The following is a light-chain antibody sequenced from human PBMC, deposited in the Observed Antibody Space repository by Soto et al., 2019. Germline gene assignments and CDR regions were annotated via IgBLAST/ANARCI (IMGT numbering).Light chain of an antibody. CDR3: QQYGSSPL. Sequence: EIVLTQSPGTLSLSPGERATLSCRASQSVSSSYLAWYQQKPGQAPRLLIYGASSRATGIPDRFSGSGSGTGFTSTISRLEPEDFAVYYCQQYGSSPLFGPGTKVDIK. CDR2: GAS. CDR1: QSVSSSY. V-gene: IGKV3-20*01. J-gene: IGKJ3*01.